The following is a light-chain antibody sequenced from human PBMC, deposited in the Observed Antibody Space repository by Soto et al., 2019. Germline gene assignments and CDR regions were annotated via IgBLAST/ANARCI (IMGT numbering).Light chain of an antibody. CDR1: QSVSRK. J-gene: IGKJ1*01. CDR2: GAS. Sequence: EIVMTQSPATLSVSPGDRATLSCRASQSVSRKLAWYQQKPGQAPRLLIYGASTRATGIPARFSGSGSGTEFTLTISSLQSEDFATYYCQQSYSPPWTFGQGTKVDIK. CDR3: QQSYSPPWT. V-gene: IGKV3-15*01.